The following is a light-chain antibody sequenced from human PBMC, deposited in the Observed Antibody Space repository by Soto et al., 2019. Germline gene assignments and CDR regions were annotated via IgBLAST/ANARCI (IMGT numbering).Light chain of an antibody. CDR3: FSYTTSSTLV. V-gene: IGLV2-14*01. J-gene: IGLJ3*02. CDR2: EVS. Sequence: QSVLTQPASVSGSPGQSITISCTGTSSDVGGYNYVSWYQQHPAKAPKLMIYEVSNRPSGVSHRFSGSKSGNTASLTISGRQAEDGADDYCFSYTTSSTLVFGGGTKLTVL. CDR1: SSDVGGYNY.